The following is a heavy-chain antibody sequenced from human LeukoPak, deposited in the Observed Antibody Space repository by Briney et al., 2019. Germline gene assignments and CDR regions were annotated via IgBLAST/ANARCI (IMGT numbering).Heavy chain of an antibody. V-gene: IGHV3-49*03. J-gene: IGHJ6*03. CDR3: TRELLWEGVATHNKYYYYYYMDV. Sequence: GGSLRLSCTASGFTFGDYAMSWFRQAPGKGLEWVGFIRSKAYGGTTEYAASVKGRFTISRDDSKSIAYLQMNSLKTEDTAVYYCTRELLWEGVATHNKYYYYYYMDVWGKGTTVTVSS. CDR2: IRSKAYGGTT. CDR1: GFTFGDYA. D-gene: IGHD5-12*01.